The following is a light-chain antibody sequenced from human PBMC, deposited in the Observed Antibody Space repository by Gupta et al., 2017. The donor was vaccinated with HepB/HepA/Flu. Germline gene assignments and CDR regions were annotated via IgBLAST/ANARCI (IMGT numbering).Light chain of an antibody. J-gene: IGLJ2*01. CDR3: SAWDSSLSAQV. V-gene: IGLV10-54*04. Sequence: QAGLTQPPSVSKGLRQTATLTCTGNSNNVGNQGAAWLQQHQGHPPKLLSYKNNNRPSGISERFSASRSGNTASPTITGLQPEDEADYYCSAWDSSLSAQVFGGGTKLTVL. CDR2: KNN. CDR1: SNNVGNQG.